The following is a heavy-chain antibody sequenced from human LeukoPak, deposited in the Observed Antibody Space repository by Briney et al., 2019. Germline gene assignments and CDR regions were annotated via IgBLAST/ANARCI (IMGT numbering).Heavy chain of an antibody. CDR2: ISGSGGST. CDR1: RFTFSNYA. CDR3: AKDSGTYYYGSGRYADY. V-gene: IGHV3-23*01. J-gene: IGHJ4*02. Sequence: PGGSLRLSCAASRFTFSNYAMSWVRQAPGKGLEWVSGISGSGGSTYYADSVKGRFTISRDNSKNTLYLQMNSLRAEDTAVYYCAKDSGTYYYGSGRYADYWGQGTLVTVSS. D-gene: IGHD3-10*01.